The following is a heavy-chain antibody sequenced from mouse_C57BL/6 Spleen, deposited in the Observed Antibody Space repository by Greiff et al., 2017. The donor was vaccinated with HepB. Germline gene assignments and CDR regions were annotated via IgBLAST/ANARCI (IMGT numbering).Heavy chain of an antibody. CDR2: IHPNSGST. CDR1: GYTFTSYW. Sequence: QVHVKQPGAELVKPGASVKLSCKASGYTFTSYWMHWVKQRPGQGLEWIGMIHPNSGSTNYNEKFKSKATLTVDKSSSTAYMQLSSLTSEDSAVYYCARAGYDYDYAMDYWGQGTSVTVSS. D-gene: IGHD2-4*01. V-gene: IGHV1-64*01. CDR3: ARAGYDYDYAMDY. J-gene: IGHJ4*01.